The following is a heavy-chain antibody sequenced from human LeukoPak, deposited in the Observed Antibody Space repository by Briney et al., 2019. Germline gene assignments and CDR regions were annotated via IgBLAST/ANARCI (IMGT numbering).Heavy chain of an antibody. J-gene: IGHJ4*02. CDR2: IYYSGST. CDR3: ARDSPSGSYDY. V-gene: IGHV4-59*01. CDR1: GGSISSYY. Sequence: SETLSLTCTVSGGSISSYYWSWIRQPPGKGLEWIGYIYYSGSTNYNPSLKRRVTISVDASKDHFSLKLSSVTAADTAVYYCARDSPSGSYDYWGQGTLVTVSS. D-gene: IGHD1-26*01.